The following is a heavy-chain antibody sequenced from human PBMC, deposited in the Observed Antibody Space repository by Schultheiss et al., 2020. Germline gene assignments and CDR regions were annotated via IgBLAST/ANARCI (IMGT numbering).Heavy chain of an antibody. CDR2: IYYSGST. CDR3: ARGPAFIAGAGTRTDY. V-gene: IGHV4-61*01. D-gene: IGHD6-13*01. J-gene: IGHJ4*02. CDR1: GGSVSSGSYY. Sequence: SQTLSLTCTVSGGSVSSGSYYWSWIRQPPGKGLEWTGYIYYSGSTNYNPSLKSRVTISVDTSKNQFSMKLSSVTAADTAVYYCARGPAFIAGAGTRTDYWGQGTLVTVSS.